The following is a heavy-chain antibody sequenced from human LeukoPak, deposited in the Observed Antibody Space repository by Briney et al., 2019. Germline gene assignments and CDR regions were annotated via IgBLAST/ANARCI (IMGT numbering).Heavy chain of an antibody. CDR2: IYYTGST. CDR3: ARHSRTVGSVGIDP. J-gene: IGHJ5*02. CDR1: GGAISSSGYD. D-gene: IGHD4-23*01. V-gene: IGHV4-39*01. Sequence: PSETLSLTCTVSGGAISSSGYDWGWIRQPPGKGLEWIGNIYYTGSTYYNPSLKSRVTISVDTSKNQFSLKLSSVTAADTAVYYCARHSRTVGSVGIDPWGQGTLVTVSS.